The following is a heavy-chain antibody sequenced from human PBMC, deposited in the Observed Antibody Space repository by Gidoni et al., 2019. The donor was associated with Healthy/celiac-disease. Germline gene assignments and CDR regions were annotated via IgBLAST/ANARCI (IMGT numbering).Heavy chain of an antibody. Sequence: QVQLQQWGAGLLKPSETLSLTCAVYGGSFSGYYWSWIRQPSGKGLEWIGEINHSGSTNYNPSLKSRVTRSVDTSKNQFSLKLSSVTAADTAVYYCARGPGYYYDSSGYYGFWGQGTLVTVSS. CDR1: GGSFSGYY. D-gene: IGHD3-22*01. V-gene: IGHV4-34*01. CDR2: INHSGST. CDR3: ARGPGYYYDSSGYYGF. J-gene: IGHJ4*02.